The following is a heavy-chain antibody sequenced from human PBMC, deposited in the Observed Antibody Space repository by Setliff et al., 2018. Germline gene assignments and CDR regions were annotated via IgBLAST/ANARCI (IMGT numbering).Heavy chain of an antibody. V-gene: IGHV4-39*02. CDR1: GVSIGDTYYY. D-gene: IGHD7-27*01. J-gene: IGHJ5*02. CDR2: VSFSGSA. CDR3: ARVTNWGLDLRFDP. Sequence: PSETLSLTCTVSGVSIGDTYYYWAWIRQPPGKGLEWVGSVSFSGSAYFSPSLKSRVAISLDTSTNVFSLKLSSLIAADTAVYYCARVTNWGLDLRFDPWGQGIPVTVSS.